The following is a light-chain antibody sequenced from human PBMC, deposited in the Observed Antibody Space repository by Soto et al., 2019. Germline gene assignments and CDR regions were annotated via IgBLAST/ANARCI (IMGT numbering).Light chain of an antibody. CDR3: QSFDGSMRGYV. CDR1: SSNIGAPYD. V-gene: IGLV1-40*01. J-gene: IGLJ1*01. CDR2: ADK. Sequence: QSALTQPPSVSGAPGQRVTISCTGSSSNIGAPYDVHWYQQVPGTAPKLLIYADKTRPSGVPDRFSGSKSGSSASLTITGLQAGDEADYYCQSFDGSMRGYVFGTGTKVTVL.